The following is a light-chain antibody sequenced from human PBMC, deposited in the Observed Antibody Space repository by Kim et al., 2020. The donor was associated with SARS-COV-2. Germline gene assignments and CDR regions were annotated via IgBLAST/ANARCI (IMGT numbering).Light chain of an antibody. J-gene: IGLJ1*01. V-gene: IGLV3-1*01. CDR3: QAWDSSTYV. CDR2: QDS. Sequence: VSPGQTASITCSGDELGDKFACWYQQKPGQSPVLVIYQDSRRPSGIPERFSGSNSGNTATLTISGTQAMDEADYYCQAWDSSTYVFGTGTKVTVL. CDR1: ELGDKF.